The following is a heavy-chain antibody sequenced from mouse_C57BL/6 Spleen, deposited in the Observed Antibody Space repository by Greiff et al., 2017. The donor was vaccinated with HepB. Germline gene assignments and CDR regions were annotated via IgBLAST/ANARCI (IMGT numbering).Heavy chain of an antibody. D-gene: IGHD2-2*01. CDR1: GYTFTDYY. CDR3: ARTPRIYYGYDRGGMDY. CDR2: INPNNGGT. V-gene: IGHV1-26*01. J-gene: IGHJ4*01. Sequence: VQLQQSGPELVKPGASVKISCKASGYTFTDYYMNWVKQSHGKSLEWIGDINPNNGGTSYNQKFKGEATLTVDKSSSTAYMELRSLTSEDSAVYYCARTPRIYYGYDRGGMDYWGQGTSVTVSS.